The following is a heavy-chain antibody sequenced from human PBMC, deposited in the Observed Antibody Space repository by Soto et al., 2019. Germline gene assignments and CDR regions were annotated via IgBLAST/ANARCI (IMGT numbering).Heavy chain of an antibody. D-gene: IGHD4-4*01. Sequence: QVQLVQSGAEVKKPGASVKVSCKASGYTFTSYGISWVRQAPGQGLEWMGWISAYNGNTNYAQKLQGRVTMTTDTTTSAAYMELRSRRADATAVYYCAGVNYSPPYYYYGMDVWGQGTTVTVSS. CDR1: GYTFTSYG. CDR3: AGVNYSPPYYYYGMDV. V-gene: IGHV1-18*01. CDR2: ISAYNGNT. J-gene: IGHJ6*02.